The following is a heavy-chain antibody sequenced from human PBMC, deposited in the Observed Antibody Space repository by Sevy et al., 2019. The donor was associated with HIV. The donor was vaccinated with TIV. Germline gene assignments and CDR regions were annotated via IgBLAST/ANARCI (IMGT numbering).Heavy chain of an antibody. CDR2: ISNSGTAI. V-gene: IGHV3-48*03. J-gene: IGHJ4*02. Sequence: GGSLRLSCAASGFTFSSYEMNWVRQAPGKGRGWVSYISNSGTAIYYSDSVRGRFTLSRDNARRSLYLQMNSLRAEDTAVYYCARDLPPSATTVPHFDCWGQGALVTVSS. CDR1: GFTFSSYE. CDR3: ARDLPPSATTVPHFDC. D-gene: IGHD4-4*01.